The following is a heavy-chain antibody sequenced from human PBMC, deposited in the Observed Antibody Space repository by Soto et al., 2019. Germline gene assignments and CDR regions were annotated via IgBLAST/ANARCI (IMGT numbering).Heavy chain of an antibody. CDR1: GYIFTSYY. CDR3: ARGHKNTWYAVDS. Sequence: QVQLVQSGAEVKKPGASVKVSCKASGYIFTSYYIHWVRQAPGQGLEWMGLINPSGARTSYAQKFQGRVTLVRDTSSSTVDLELSSLRSDDTAVYYCARGHKNTWYAVDSWGQGTLVTVSS. J-gene: IGHJ4*02. V-gene: IGHV1-46*01. D-gene: IGHD6-13*01. CDR2: INPSGART.